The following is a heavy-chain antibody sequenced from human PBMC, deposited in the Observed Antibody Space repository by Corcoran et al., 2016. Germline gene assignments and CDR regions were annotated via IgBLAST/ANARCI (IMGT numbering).Heavy chain of an antibody. J-gene: IGHJ5*02. CDR2: IYYSGST. CDR1: GGSISSYY. V-gene: IGHV4-59*01. CDR3: ARDRYCSGGSGYQGWFDP. D-gene: IGHD2-15*01. Sequence: QVQLQESGPGLVKPSETLSLTCTVSGGSISSYYWSWIRQPPGKGLVWIGYIYYSGSTNYNPSLKSRGTISVDTSKNQFSLKLSSVTAADTAVYYCARDRYCSGGSGYQGWFDPGGQGTLVTVSS.